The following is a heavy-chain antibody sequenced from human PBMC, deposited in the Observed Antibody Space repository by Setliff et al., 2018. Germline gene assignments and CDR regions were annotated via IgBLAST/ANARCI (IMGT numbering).Heavy chain of an antibody. CDR3: ARRLSGLRGFGY. J-gene: IGHJ4*02. CDR1: GYSISSGYY. D-gene: IGHD5-12*01. Sequence: PSETLSLTCAVSGYSISSGYYWGWIRQPPGKGLEWIGSIYHSGSTYYNPSLKSLVTISVDTSKNQFSLKLSSVTAADTAVYYCARRLSGLRGFGYWGQGTLVTV. CDR2: IYHSGST. V-gene: IGHV4-38-2*01.